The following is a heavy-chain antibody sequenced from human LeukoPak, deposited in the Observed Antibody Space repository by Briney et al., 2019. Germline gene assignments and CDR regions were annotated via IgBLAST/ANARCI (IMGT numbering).Heavy chain of an antibody. Sequence: GGSLRLSCAASGFTFSSYAMSWVRQAPGKGLEWVSAISGSGGSTYYADSVKGRFTISGDNSKNTLYLQMNSLRAEDTAVYYCAKTVSGNWGSFDYWGQGTLVTVSS. V-gene: IGHV3-23*01. CDR2: ISGSGGST. CDR3: AKTVSGNWGSFDY. J-gene: IGHJ4*02. D-gene: IGHD7-27*01. CDR1: GFTFSSYA.